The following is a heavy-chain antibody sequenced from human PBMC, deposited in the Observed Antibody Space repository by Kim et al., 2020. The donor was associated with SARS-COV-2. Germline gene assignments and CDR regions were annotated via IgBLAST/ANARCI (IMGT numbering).Heavy chain of an antibody. CDR1: GFTFSSYG. V-gene: IGHV3-33*06. D-gene: IGHD5-12*01. CDR3: AKGRDGSPIDY. J-gene: IGHJ4*02. CDR2: IWGDRSYK. Sequence: GGSLRLSCAASGFTFSSYGMHWGRQAPGKGLEWVAVIWGDRSYKYYGDSVKGRFTISRDNSKNTLYLQMNSLRAEDTAVYYCAKGRDGSPIDYWGQGTLGTVSS.